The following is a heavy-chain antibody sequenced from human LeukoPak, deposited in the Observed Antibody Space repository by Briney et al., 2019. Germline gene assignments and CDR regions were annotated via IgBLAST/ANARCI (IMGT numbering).Heavy chain of an antibody. CDR2: IDYSGST. J-gene: IGHJ4*02. Sequence: SQTLSLTCTVSGGSISSGDYYWSWIRQPPGEGLEWIGYIDYSGSTYYNPSLKSRVTISVDTSKNQFSLKLSSVTAADTAVYYCARVLYRYYFDYWGQGTLVTVSS. V-gene: IGHV4-30-4*01. D-gene: IGHD2-15*01. CDR3: ARVLYRYYFDY. CDR1: GGSISSGDYY.